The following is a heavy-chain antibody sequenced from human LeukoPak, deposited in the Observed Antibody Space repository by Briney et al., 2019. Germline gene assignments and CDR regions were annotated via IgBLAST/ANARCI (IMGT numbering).Heavy chain of an antibody. V-gene: IGHV3-30*03. CDR2: ISYDGSNK. J-gene: IGHJ4*02. CDR3: ARVERWLQFYFDY. D-gene: IGHD5-24*01. Sequence: PGGSLRLSCAASGFTFSSYGMHWVRQAPGKGLEWVAVISYDGSNKYYADSVKGRFTISRDNSKNTLYLQMNSLRAEDTAVYYCARVERWLQFYFDYWGQGTLVTVSS. CDR1: GFTFSSYG.